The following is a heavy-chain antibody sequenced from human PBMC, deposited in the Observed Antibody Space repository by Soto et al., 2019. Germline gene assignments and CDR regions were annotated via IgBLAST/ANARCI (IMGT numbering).Heavy chain of an antibody. Sequence: QVQLVESGGGVVQPGRSLRLSCAASGFTFSSYGMHWVRQAPGKGLEWVAVIWYDGSNTYYADSVKGRFTISRDNSKNTLYLQMNSLRAEDTAVYYCATGRAIFDYWGQGALVTVSS. V-gene: IGHV3-33*01. CDR3: ATGRAIFDY. CDR1: GFTFSSYG. J-gene: IGHJ4*02. D-gene: IGHD2-8*02. CDR2: IWYDGSNT.